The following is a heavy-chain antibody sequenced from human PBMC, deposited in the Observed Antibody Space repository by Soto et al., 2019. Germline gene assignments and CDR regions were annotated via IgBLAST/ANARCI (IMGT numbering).Heavy chain of an antibody. CDR2: ISYDGSNK. J-gene: IGHJ3*02. CDR3: ARAGPIVVVTAIQDAFDI. Sequence: GGSLRLSCAASGFTFSSYAMHWVRQAPGKGLEWVAVISYDGSNKYYADSVKGRFTISRDNSKNTLYLQMNSLRAEDTAVYYCARAGPIVVVTAIQDAFDIWGQGTVVTVSS. D-gene: IGHD2-21*02. CDR1: GFTFSSYA. V-gene: IGHV3-30*04.